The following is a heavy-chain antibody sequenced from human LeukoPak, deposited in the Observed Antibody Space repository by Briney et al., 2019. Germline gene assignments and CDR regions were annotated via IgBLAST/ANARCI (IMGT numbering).Heavy chain of an antibody. V-gene: IGHV1-2*02. D-gene: IGHD5-24*01. CDR2: INPNSGDT. CDR1: GYTFTGYY. CDR3: ARGRDGYNYGV. J-gene: IGHJ4*02. Sequence: ASVKVSCKASGYTFTGYYMHWVRQAPGQGLEWMGWINPNSGDTNYAQKFQGRVTMTRDTSISTAYMELSRLRSDDTAVYYCARGRDGYNYGVWGQGTLVTVSS.